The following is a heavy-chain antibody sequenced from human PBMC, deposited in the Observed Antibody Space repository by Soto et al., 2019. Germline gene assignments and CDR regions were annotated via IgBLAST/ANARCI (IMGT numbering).Heavy chain of an antibody. V-gene: IGHV5-10-1*01. CDR2: IDPSDSRT. CDR1: GYSFAGYW. D-gene: IGHD3-22*01. Sequence: GESLKISCRGSGYSFAGYWITWVRQKPGKGLEWMGRIDPSDSRTYYSPSFRGHVTISVTKSITTVFLQWSSLRASDTAMYYCARQIYDSDTGPNFQYYFDSWGQGTPVTVSS. J-gene: IGHJ4*02. CDR3: ARQIYDSDTGPNFQYYFDS.